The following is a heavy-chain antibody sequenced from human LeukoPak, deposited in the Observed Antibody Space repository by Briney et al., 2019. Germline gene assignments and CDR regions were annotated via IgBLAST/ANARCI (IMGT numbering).Heavy chain of an antibody. Sequence: AASVKVSCTASGYTFTSYDINWVRQATGQGLEWMGWMNPNSGNTGYAQKFQGRVTMTRNTSISTAYMELSSLRSEDTAVYYCARGDPLMYYYYYGMDVWGQVTTVTVSS. CDR1: GYTFTSYD. D-gene: IGHD2-8*01. CDR3: ARGDPLMYYYYYGMDV. J-gene: IGHJ6*02. V-gene: IGHV1-8*01. CDR2: MNPNSGNT.